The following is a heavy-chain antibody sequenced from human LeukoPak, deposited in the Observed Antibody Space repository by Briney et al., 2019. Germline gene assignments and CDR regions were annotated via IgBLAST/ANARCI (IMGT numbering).Heavy chain of an antibody. J-gene: IGHJ6*03. CDR2: ISWNSGSI. Sequence: PGGSLRLSCAASGFTFDDYAMHWVRQAPGKGLEWVSGISWNSGSIGYADSVKGRFTISRDNSKNTLYLQMNSLRAEDTAVYYCAKGNWVHYYYYMDVWGKGTTVTVSS. CDR1: GFTFDDYA. CDR3: AKGNWVHYYYYMDV. V-gene: IGHV3-9*01. D-gene: IGHD3-10*01.